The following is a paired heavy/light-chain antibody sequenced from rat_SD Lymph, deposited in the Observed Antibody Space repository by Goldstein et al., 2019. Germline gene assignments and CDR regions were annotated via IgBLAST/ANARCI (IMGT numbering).Heavy chain of an antibody. J-gene: IGHJ2*01. CDR1: GFTFSNTW. V-gene: IGHV6-5*01. D-gene: IGHD1-6*01. CDR3: TYYGY. Sequence: EVQLVETGGGLVRPGSSLKLSCATSGFTFSNTWMNWVRQAPGKGLEWVALIKDKYSNYEANYAESVKGRFTISRDDSKSRVYLQMNTLRDQDTATYYCTYYGYWGQGVMVTVSS. CDR2: IKDKYSNYEA.
Light chain of an antibody. CDR1: QSLFGSVRQKNY. CDR3: QQYYDTPYT. J-gene: IGKJ2-3*01. V-gene: IGKV8S5*01. CDR2: LAS. Sequence: DIVMTQSPSSLAVSAGETVTINCKSSQSLFGSVRQKNYLAWYQQKPGQSPKLLIYLASTRESGVPDRFIGSGSGTDFTLTISSVQAEDLANYYCQQYYDTPYTFGAGTKLELK.